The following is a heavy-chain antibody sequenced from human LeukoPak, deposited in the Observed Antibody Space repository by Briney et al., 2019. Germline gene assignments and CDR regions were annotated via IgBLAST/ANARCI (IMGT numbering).Heavy chain of an antibody. CDR3: ASYGSMCSSTSCYTGLFDY. D-gene: IGHD2-2*02. V-gene: IGHV3-21*01. CDR1: GFTFSSYN. CDR2: ISSSSSYI. J-gene: IGHJ4*02. Sequence: PGGSLRLSCAASGFTFSSYNMNWVRQAPGKGLEWVSSISSSSSYIYYADSVKGRFTISRDNAKNSLYLQMNSLRAEDTAVYYCASYGSMCSSTSCYTGLFDYWGQGTLVTVSS.